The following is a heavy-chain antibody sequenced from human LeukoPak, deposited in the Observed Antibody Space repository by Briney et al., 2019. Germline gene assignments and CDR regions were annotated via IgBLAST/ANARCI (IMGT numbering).Heavy chain of an antibody. CDR2: ISDYNGDT. V-gene: IGHV1-18*01. CDR3: ARRSGYDRRAGTLDI. J-gene: IGHJ3*02. Sequence: ASVKVSCKASGFTFTSFGFSWVRQAPGQGLEWVGWISDYNGDTSQDQKFQGRVTISTDTSTNTAYMDLRSLTSDDTAVYYCARRSGYDRRAGTLDIWGQGTMVTVSS. CDR1: GFTFTSFG. D-gene: IGHD5-12*01.